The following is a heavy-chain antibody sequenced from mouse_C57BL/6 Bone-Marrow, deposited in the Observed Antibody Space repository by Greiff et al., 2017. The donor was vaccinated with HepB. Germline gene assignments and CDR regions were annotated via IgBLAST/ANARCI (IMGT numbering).Heavy chain of an antibody. CDR3: ARGNSIDY. CDR1: GFTFSDYG. D-gene: IGHD2-1*01. J-gene: IGHJ2*01. Sequence: VQLKESGGGLVKPGGSLKLSCAASGFTFSDYGMHWVRQAPEKGLEWVAYISSGSSTIYYADTVKGRFTISRDNAKNTLFLQMTSLRSEDTAMYYCARGNSIDYWGQGTTLTVSS. CDR2: ISSGSSTI. V-gene: IGHV5-17*01.